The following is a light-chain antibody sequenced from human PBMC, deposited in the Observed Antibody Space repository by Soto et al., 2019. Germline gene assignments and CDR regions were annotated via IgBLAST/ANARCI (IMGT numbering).Light chain of an antibody. CDR3: CSYAGSSTPGV. J-gene: IGLJ2*01. CDR2: EGS. Sequence: QSVLTQPASVSGSPGQSITISCTGTSSDVGSYNLVSWYQQHPGKAPKLMIYEGSKRPSGVSNRFSGSKSGNTASLTISGLQADDEADYYCCSYAGSSTPGVFGGGTKVTVL. V-gene: IGLV2-23*01. CDR1: SSDVGSYNL.